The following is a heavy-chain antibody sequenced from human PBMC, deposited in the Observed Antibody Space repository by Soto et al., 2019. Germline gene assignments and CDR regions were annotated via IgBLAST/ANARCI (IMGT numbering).Heavy chain of an antibody. Sequence: QVQLVQPGAEVKKPGASVKASCKASGYNFNIYGINWVRQAPGQGLAWMGWISAYDGKTTYAEKFKGRVTMTTDASTSTADMELRSLRSDDTAVYYCARDPNEYWTSYWFDPWGQGTLVTVSS. CDR3: ARDPNEYWTSYWFDP. V-gene: IGHV1-18*01. CDR1: GYNFNIYG. J-gene: IGHJ5*02. CDR2: ISAYDGKT. D-gene: IGHD3-3*01.